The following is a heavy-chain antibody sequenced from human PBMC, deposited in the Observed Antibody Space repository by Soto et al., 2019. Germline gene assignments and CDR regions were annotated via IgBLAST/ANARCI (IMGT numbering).Heavy chain of an antibody. J-gene: IGHJ4*02. CDR1: GYTFTNYW. CDR2: INQGGSVK. CDR3: ASPGKSSHCSYEH. D-gene: IGHD5-18*01. V-gene: IGHV3-7*01. Sequence: PGGSLRLSCAASGYTFTNYWLSWVRQAPGKGLEWVANINQGGSVKNYLDSVEGRFTTSRNNPKNSVYLQMNSLRAEDTAIYYCASPGKSSHCSYEHWGQGTRGTVSS.